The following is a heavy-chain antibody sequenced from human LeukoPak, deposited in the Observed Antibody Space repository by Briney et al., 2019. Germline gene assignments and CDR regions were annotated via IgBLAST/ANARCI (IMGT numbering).Heavy chain of an antibody. D-gene: IGHD5-24*01. CDR3: ARDFEVGDGFISRAVTFDI. CDR2: MSSSDDGR. Sequence: GGSLRLSCATSGFSFSSYAMSWVRQAPGKGLEWVSAMSSSDDGRYYAASVRGRFTISRDTSRSTLYLQMNSLRAEDTAVYYCARDFEVGDGFISRAVTFDIWGQGTMTTVSS. V-gene: IGHV3-23*01. J-gene: IGHJ3*02. CDR1: GFSFSSYA.